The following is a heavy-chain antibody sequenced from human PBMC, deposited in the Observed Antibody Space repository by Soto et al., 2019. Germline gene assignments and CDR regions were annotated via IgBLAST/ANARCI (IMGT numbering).Heavy chain of an antibody. CDR3: AHTIVVVPTAQDAFDV. CDR1: GFSLSSIGVG. D-gene: IGHD2-2*01. V-gene: IGHV2-5*02. CDR2: LYWDDDK. J-gene: IGHJ3*01. Sequence: QITLKESGPTLVKPTQTLTLTCTFSGFSLSSIGVGVGWIRQPPGKALEWLGILYWDDDKHYSPSLKSSISIAKDTSKDQVDLTMTNMDPVDTATYYCAHTIVVVPTAQDAFDVWGQGKMVTVSS.